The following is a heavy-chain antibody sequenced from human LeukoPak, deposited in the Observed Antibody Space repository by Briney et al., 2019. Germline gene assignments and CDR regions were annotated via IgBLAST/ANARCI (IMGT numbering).Heavy chain of an antibody. V-gene: IGHV1-2*02. CDR2: INPNSGGT. CDR1: GYTFTGYY. J-gene: IGHJ4*02. CDR3: ARAVVRGVIIT. Sequence: ASVKVSCKASGYTFTGYYMHWVRQAPGQGLEWMGWINPNSGGTNYAQKFQGRVTITRNTSISTAYMELSSLRSEDTAVYYCARAVVRGVIITWGQGTLVTVSS. D-gene: IGHD3-10*01.